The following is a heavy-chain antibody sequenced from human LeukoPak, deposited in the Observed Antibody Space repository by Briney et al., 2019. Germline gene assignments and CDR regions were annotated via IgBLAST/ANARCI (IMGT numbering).Heavy chain of an antibody. D-gene: IGHD5-18*01. V-gene: IGHV4-59*08. Sequence: SETLSLTGTVTGGSIIRYRWGWLRQPPGKGLEWVGYIYYSGSTNYNPSLKSRVTISVDQAKIQADLKLSSVNAASGVLYYCASVKGEYSYGNWYFDLWGRGTLVTVSS. CDR2: IYYSGST. CDR1: GGSIIRYR. J-gene: IGHJ2*01. CDR3: ASVKGEYSYGNWYFDL.